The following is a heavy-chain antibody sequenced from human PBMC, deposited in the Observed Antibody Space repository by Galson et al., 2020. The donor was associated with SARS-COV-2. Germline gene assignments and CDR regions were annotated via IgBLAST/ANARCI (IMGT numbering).Heavy chain of an antibody. CDR1: GFSLSTNGVG. Sequence: SGPTLVKPTQTLTLTCTFSGFSLSTNGVGVGWIRQPPXXXXXXLXXXXWDDDKRYSPSLKSRLTITKDTSKKQVVLTMTNMDPVDTATYYCAHSLYNSGPGALDIWGQGTMVTVSS. CDR3: AHSLYNSGPGALDI. V-gene: IGHV2-5*02. J-gene: IGHJ3*02. D-gene: IGHD6-19*01. CDR2: XXWDDDK.